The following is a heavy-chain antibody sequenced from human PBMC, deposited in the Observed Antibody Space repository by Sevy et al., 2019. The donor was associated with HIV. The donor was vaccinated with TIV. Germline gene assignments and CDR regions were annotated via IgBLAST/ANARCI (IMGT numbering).Heavy chain of an antibody. CDR2: IKPDGSDK. CDR1: GFIFSNSW. CDR3: VRGGGH. J-gene: IGHJ4*02. D-gene: IGHD3-16*01. Sequence: GGSLRLSCAASGFIFSNSWMGWVRQAPGRGLECVAAIKPDGSDKYYVDSVKGRFIVSRANAKNSLFLQMNSLRDEDPAVYYGVRGGGHWGQGALVTVSS. V-gene: IGHV3-7*04.